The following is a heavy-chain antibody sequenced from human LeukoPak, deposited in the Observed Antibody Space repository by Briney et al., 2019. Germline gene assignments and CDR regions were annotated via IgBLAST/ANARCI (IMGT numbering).Heavy chain of an antibody. CDR1: GGSISSGGYY. CDR3: ARDCSGGSCYGAFDI. D-gene: IGHD2-15*01. J-gene: IGHJ3*02. CDR2: IYDSGST. V-gene: IGHV4-30-4*01. Sequence: PSETLSLTCTVSGGSISSGGYYWSWIRQPPGKGLEWIGYIYDSGSTYYNPSLKSRITISVDTSENRFSLKLSSVTATDMAVYYCARDCSGGSCYGAFDIWGQGTMVTVSS.